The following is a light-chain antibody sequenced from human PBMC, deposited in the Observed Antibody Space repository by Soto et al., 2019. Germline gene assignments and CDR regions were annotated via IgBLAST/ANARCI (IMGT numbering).Light chain of an antibody. Sequence: DIVMTQSPLSLPVTPGEPASISCRSSQSLLNSNGYNCLEWYLQKPGPSPQLLIYLGSNRASGVTDGFSGGGSGTDFTLKISRVEAEDVGVYFCMQTLETPLTFGQGTKVEIK. CDR1: QSLLNSNGYNC. J-gene: IGKJ1*01. CDR3: MQTLETPLT. V-gene: IGKV2-28*01. CDR2: LGS.